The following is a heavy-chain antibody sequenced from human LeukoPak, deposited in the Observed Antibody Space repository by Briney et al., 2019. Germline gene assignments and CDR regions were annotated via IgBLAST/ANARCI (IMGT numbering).Heavy chain of an antibody. Sequence: PGGSLRLSCAASGFTFSRSWMTWVRQAPGKGLEWVAFIRYDGSNKYYADSVKGRFTISRDNSKNTLYLQMNSLRAEDTAVYYCARGSYYYDSSGPRSGRAFDIWGQGTMVTVSS. D-gene: IGHD3-22*01. J-gene: IGHJ3*02. CDR2: IRYDGSNK. V-gene: IGHV3-30*02. CDR3: ARGSYYYDSSGPRSGRAFDI. CDR1: GFTFSRSW.